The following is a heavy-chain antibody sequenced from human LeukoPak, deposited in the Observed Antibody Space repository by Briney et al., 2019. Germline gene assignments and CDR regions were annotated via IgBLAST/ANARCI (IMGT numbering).Heavy chain of an antibody. CDR1: GYTFTSYG. Sequence: GASVKVSCKASGYTFTSYGISWVRQAPGQGLEWMGWISAYNGNTNYAQKLQGRVTMTTDTSTSTAYMELRSLRSDDTAVYYCARVSGIAAAGTPNYYCYYGMDVWGQGTTVTVSS. D-gene: IGHD6-13*01. V-gene: IGHV1-18*01. J-gene: IGHJ6*02. CDR2: ISAYNGNT. CDR3: ARVSGIAAAGTPNYYCYYGMDV.